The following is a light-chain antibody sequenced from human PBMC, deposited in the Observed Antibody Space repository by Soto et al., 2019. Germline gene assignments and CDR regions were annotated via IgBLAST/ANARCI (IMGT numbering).Light chain of an antibody. J-gene: IGKJ5*01. CDR3: QHLSAYPLD. Sequence: DIQLTQSPSFLSASVGDRVTITCRASQGISSSLAWYQQKPGKAPNLLIYAASTLQTGVPSRFSGSGSGTELPLTISSLQPEDSATYYCQHLSAYPLDFGQGPRLDIK. CDR2: AAS. V-gene: IGKV1-9*01. CDR1: QGISSS.